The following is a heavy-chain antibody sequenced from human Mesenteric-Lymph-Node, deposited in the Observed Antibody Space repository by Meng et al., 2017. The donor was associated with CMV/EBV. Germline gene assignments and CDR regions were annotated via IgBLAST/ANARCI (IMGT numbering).Heavy chain of an antibody. V-gene: IGHV3-30*03. CDR2: ISYDGNNK. D-gene: IGHD6-19*01. Sequence: SGFTFSSYWMSWVRQAPGKGLEWVAVISYDGNNKYFADFVKGRFTISRDNSKNTLCLQMNSLRAEDTAVYYCARVLGSGWGDTFDHWGQGTLVTVSS. J-gene: IGHJ4*02. CDR1: GFTFSSYW. CDR3: ARVLGSGWGDTFDH.